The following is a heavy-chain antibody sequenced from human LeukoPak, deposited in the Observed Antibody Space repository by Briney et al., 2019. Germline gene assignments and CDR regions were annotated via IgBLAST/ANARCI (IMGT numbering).Heavy chain of an antibody. CDR2: ISWNSGSI. CDR1: GFTFDDYA. V-gene: IGHV3-9*01. CDR3: AEGGAYYDSSGYYLIGY. Sequence: PGRSLRLSCAASGFTFDDYAMHWVRQAPGKGLEWVSGISWNSGSIGYADSVKGRFTISRDNAKNSLYLQMNSLRAEDTALYYCAEGGAYYDSSGYYLIGYWGQGTLVTVSS. J-gene: IGHJ4*02. D-gene: IGHD3-22*01.